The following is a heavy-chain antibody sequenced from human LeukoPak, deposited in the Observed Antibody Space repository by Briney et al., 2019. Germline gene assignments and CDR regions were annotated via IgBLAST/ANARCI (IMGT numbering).Heavy chain of an antibody. Sequence: SETLSLTCTVSGGSISSSSYYWGWIRQPPGKGLEWIGSIYYSGSTYYNPSLKSRVTISVDTSKNQFSLKLSSVTAADTAVYYCARDFKTSLYYYDREGGAFDIWGQGTMVTVSS. V-gene: IGHV4-39*07. CDR3: ARDFKTSLYYYDREGGAFDI. CDR2: IYYSGST. CDR1: GGSISSSSYY. D-gene: IGHD3-22*01. J-gene: IGHJ3*02.